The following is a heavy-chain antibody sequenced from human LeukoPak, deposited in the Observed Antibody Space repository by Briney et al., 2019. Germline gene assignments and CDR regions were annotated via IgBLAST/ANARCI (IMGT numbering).Heavy chain of an antibody. V-gene: IGHV4-34*01. D-gene: IGHD3-22*01. CDR2: INHSGST. CDR1: GGSYSGYY. Sequence: SETLSLTRAVYGGSYSGYYWHGIRQPPAKGLEWIGEINHSGSTNYNPSLKSRVTISVDTSKNQFSLKLSSVTAADTAVYYFARGLWGYYDAFDIWGQRTMVTVSS. J-gene: IGHJ3*02. CDR3: ARGLWGYYDAFDI.